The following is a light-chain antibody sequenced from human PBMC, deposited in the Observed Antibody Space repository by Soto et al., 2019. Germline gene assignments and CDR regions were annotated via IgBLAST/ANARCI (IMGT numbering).Light chain of an antibody. CDR2: SAS. V-gene: IGKV3-20*01. J-gene: IGKJ2*01. Sequence: EIVLTQSPGPLSLSPGERATLSCRASQSISSSSLAWYQQKPGQAPRLLIYSASSRATGIPDTFSGSGSGTDVTLTISRLEPEDFAVYYCQQYDSSPVTFGQGTKLDIK. CDR1: QSISSSS. CDR3: QQYDSSPVT.